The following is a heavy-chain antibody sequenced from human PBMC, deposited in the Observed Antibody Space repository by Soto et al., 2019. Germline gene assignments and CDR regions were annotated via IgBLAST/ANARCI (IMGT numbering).Heavy chain of an antibody. CDR1: GFFISSGNY. CDR2: IFHGGNT. CDR3: ARARWYDAFDV. J-gene: IGHJ3*01. Sequence: SSETLSLTCAVSGFFISSGNYWGWIRKPPGKGLEWIGSIFHGGNTYYNPSLKSRVTISVDMSKNQFSLKLNSVTAADTAVYYCARARWYDAFDVWGQGTVVTVSS. V-gene: IGHV4-38-2*01. D-gene: IGHD2-15*01.